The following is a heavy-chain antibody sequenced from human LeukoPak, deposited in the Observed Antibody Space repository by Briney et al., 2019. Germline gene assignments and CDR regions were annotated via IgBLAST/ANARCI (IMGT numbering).Heavy chain of an antibody. J-gene: IGHJ3*02. CDR2: ISSSSSTI. CDR1: GFTFSSYS. V-gene: IGHV3-48*01. D-gene: IGHD1-26*01. Sequence: PGGSLRLSCAASGFTFSSYSMNWVRQAPGKGLEWVSYISSSSSTIYYADSVKGRFPISRDNAKNSLYLQMNSLRAEDTAVYYCARDSEDSGSYYTEDAFDTWGQGTMVTVSS. CDR3: ARDSEDSGSYYTEDAFDT.